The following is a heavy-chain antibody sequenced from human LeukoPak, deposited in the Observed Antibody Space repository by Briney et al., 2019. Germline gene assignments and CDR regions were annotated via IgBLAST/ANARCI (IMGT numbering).Heavy chain of an antibody. CDR2: ISGSGGST. Sequence: GGSLRLPCAASGFTFSSYAMSWVRQAPGKGLEWVSAISGSGGSTYYADSVKGRFTISRDNSKNTLYLQMNSLRAEDTAVYYCAKGTYSSGYYFDYWGQGTLVTVSS. CDR3: AKGTYSSGYYFDY. J-gene: IGHJ4*02. V-gene: IGHV3-23*01. D-gene: IGHD3-22*01. CDR1: GFTFSSYA.